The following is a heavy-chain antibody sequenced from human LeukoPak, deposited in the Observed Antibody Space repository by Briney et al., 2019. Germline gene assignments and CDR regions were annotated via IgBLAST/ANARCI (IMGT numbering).Heavy chain of an antibody. CDR1: GFTFSIYA. CDR3: AKKSWGSSWFFDY. CDR2: ISGSGGST. J-gene: IGHJ4*02. V-gene: IGHV3-23*01. Sequence: GGSLRLSCAASGFTFSIYAMSWVRQAPGKGLEWVSAISGSGGSTYYADSVKGRFTISRDNSKNTLYLQMNSLRAEDTAVYYCAKKSWGSSWFFDYWGQGTLVTVSS. D-gene: IGHD6-13*01.